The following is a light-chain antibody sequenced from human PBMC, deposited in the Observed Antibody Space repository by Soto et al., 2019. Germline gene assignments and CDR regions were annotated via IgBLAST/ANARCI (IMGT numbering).Light chain of an antibody. CDR3: QQYYSTPQT. V-gene: IGKV4-1*01. CDR2: RAS. Sequence: DIVMTQSPDSLAVSLGERATINCKSSQSVLYSSNNKNYLAWYQQKPGQPPKLLIYRASTRESGVPDRLSVSGSGTDFTLTISSLQAEDVAVYYCQQYYSTPQTFGQGTKVEIK. J-gene: IGKJ1*01. CDR1: QSVLYSSNNKNY.